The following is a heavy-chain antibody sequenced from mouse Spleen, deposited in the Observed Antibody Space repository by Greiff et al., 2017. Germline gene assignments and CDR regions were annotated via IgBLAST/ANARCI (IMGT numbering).Heavy chain of an antibody. J-gene: IGHJ1*01. V-gene: IGHV14-3*02. D-gene: IGHD1-1*01. CDR1: GFNIKDTY. CDR2: IDPANGNT. Sequence: VQLKQSGAELVKPGASVKLSCTASGFNIKDTYMHWVKQRPEQGLEWIGRIDPANGNTKYDPKFQGKATITADTSSNTAYLQLSSLTSEDTAVYYCARPYYYGSYWYFDVWGAGTTVTVSS. CDR3: ARPYYYGSYWYFDV.